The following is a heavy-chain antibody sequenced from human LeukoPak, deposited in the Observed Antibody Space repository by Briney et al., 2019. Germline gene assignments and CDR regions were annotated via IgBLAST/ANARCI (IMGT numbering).Heavy chain of an antibody. CDR1: GGSINSSNYY. Sequence: SETLSLTCTVSGGSINSSNYYWGWIRQPPGKGLEWIGSIYYSGSTYYNPSLKSRVSISVDTSKDQFSLKLGSVTAADTAVYYCARHRDSSGWYDLDYWGQGTLVTVSS. D-gene: IGHD6-19*01. CDR2: IYYSGST. CDR3: ARHRDSSGWYDLDY. J-gene: IGHJ4*02. V-gene: IGHV4-39*01.